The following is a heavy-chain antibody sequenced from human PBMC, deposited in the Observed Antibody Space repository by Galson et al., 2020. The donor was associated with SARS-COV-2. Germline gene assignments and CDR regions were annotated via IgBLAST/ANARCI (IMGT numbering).Heavy chain of an antibody. CDR1: GSPSTSYW. Sequence: KIGESLKTSCQGSGSPSTSYWIGWVRQMPGKGLEWMGIIYTSDSDTRYSTSSPSQVTISADKSIRTAYLQWSTLKAPDTAMYYCARLYGSWTSTEYLGHWGQGTLVTVSS. CDR2: IYTSDSDT. V-gene: IGHV5-51*01. CDR3: ARLYGSWTSTEYLGH. D-gene: IGHD6-13*01. J-gene: IGHJ1*01.